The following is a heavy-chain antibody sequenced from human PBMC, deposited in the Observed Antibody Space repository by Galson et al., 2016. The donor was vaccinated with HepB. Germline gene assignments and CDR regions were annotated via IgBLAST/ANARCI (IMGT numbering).Heavy chain of an antibody. Sequence: SLRLSCAASGFSFRAYGMHWVRQAPGKGLEWVAFIWFDGSSKYHAHSVKGRFTISRDNSKNTLYLQMNSLRAADTAVYYCAREAPITMMGLDQWGQGTLVTVSS. J-gene: IGHJ4*02. CDR2: IWFDGSSK. CDR3: AREAPITMMGLDQ. CDR1: GFSFRAYG. D-gene: IGHD3-22*01. V-gene: IGHV3-33*01.